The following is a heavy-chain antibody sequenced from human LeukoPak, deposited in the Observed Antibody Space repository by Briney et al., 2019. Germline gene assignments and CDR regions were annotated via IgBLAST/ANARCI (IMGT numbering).Heavy chain of an antibody. CDR1: ENSFPSYW. Sequence: GESLKIPCKVSENSFPSYWIGWVRQMPGKGLEWMGIIYLDDSDTRYSPSFQGQVTISADKSISTAYLQWSSLKASDTAMYYCARPGGLVRETWYFDYWGQGTLVTVSS. D-gene: IGHD3-10*01. CDR3: ARPGGLVRETWYFDY. CDR2: IYLDDSDT. V-gene: IGHV5-51*01. J-gene: IGHJ4*02.